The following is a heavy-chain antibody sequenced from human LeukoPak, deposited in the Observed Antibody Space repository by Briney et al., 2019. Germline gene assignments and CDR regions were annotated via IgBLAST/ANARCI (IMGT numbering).Heavy chain of an antibody. CDR3: AKDGIEGAGAGYFDY. D-gene: IGHD6-13*01. CDR1: GFTFSSYA. Sequence: GGSLRLPCAASGFTFSSYAVHWVRQAPGKGLEWVAFIGYQGNNRFYADSVKGRFTISRDNSRNTLYLEMKSLRGEDTAMYYCAKDGIEGAGAGYFDYWGQGTLVTVSS. CDR2: IGYQGNNR. J-gene: IGHJ4*02. V-gene: IGHV3-30*02.